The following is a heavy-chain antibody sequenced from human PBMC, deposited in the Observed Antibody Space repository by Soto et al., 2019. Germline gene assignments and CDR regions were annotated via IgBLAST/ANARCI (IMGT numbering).Heavy chain of an antibody. J-gene: IGHJ4*02. CDR3: ARRYGPGFDY. V-gene: IGHV4-59*08. Sequence: PSETLSLTCTVSGGSISSYDWSWIRQPPGKGLEWIGYIYYSGSTNYNPSLKGRVTISVDTSKNQFSLKLSSVTAADTAVYYCARRYGPGFDYWGQGTLVTVSS. CDR2: IYYSGST. CDR1: GGSISSYD. D-gene: IGHD4-17*01.